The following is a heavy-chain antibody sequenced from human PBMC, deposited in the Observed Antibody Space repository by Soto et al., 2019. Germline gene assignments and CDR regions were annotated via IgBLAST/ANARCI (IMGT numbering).Heavy chain of an antibody. CDR1: GFTFTTYW. Sequence: GESLKISCETSGFTFTTYWIVWVRQVPGTGLEWMGLIYPADSDTRYNPSFQGQVTISADTSTNTAFLHWSSLSASDSATYFCARTGRSGLRWLDFFDPWGQGTLVTVSS. V-gene: IGHV5-51*01. CDR2: IYPADSDT. CDR3: ARTGRSGLRWLDFFDP. J-gene: IGHJ5*02. D-gene: IGHD4-17*01.